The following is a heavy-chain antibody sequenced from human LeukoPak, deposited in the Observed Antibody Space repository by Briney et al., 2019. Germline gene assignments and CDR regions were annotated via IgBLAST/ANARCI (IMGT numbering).Heavy chain of an antibody. CDR3: AREGYSSGWYPYYYYYYYMDV. CDR2: TYYRSKWYN. CDR1: GDSVSSNSAA. Sequence: SQTLSLTCAISGDSVSSNSAAWNWIRQSPSRGLEWLGRTYYRSKWYNDYAVSVKSRITINPDTSKNQFSLQLNSVTPEDTAVYYCAREGYSSGWYPYYYYYYYMDVWGKGTTVTVSS. V-gene: IGHV6-1*01. D-gene: IGHD6-19*01. J-gene: IGHJ6*03.